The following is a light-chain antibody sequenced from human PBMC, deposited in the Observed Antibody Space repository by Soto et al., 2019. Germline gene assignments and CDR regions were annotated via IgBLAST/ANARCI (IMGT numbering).Light chain of an antibody. V-gene: IGKV4-1*01. CDR2: WAS. CDR1: LSILYNSNNKSY. CDR3: QQYDNLVT. Sequence: DVVMTPSPDSLAVSLGERATINCKSSLSILYNSNNKSYLGWYQQKPGQPPKLLIYWASTRESGVPSRFSGSGSGTQFTFTISSLQPEDIATYYCQQYDNLVTFGGGTKVDIK. J-gene: IGKJ4*01.